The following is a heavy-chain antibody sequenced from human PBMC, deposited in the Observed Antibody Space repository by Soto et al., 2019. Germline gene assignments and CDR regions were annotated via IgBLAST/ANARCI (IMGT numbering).Heavy chain of an antibody. CDR3: ARATYCSSTSCYDYFDY. D-gene: IGHD2-2*01. CDR2: ISYDGSNK. V-gene: IGHV3-30-3*01. CDR1: GFTFSSYA. Sequence: GGSLRLSCAASGFTFSSYAMHWVRQAPGKGLEWVAVISYDGSNKYYADSVKGRFTISRDNSKNTLYLQMNGLRAEDTAVYYCARATYCSSTSCYDYFDYWGQGTLVTVSS. J-gene: IGHJ4*02.